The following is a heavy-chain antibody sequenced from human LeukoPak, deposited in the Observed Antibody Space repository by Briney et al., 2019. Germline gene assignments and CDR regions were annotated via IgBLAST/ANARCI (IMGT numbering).Heavy chain of an antibody. CDR2: IYHSGST. V-gene: IGHV4-38-2*01. CDR3: ARVSSSIVVVPAYYMDV. D-gene: IGHD2-2*01. Sequence: SETLSLTCAVSGYSISSGYYWGWIRQPPGKGLEWIGSIYHSGSTYYNPSLKSRVTISVDTSKYQFSLKLSSVTAADTAVYYCARVSSSIVVVPAYYMDVWGKGTTVTVSS. CDR1: GYSISSGYY. J-gene: IGHJ6*03.